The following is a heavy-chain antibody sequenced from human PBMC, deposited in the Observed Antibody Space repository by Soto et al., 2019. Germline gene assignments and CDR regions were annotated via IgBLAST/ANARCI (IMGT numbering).Heavy chain of an antibody. Sequence: QVQLVESEGGVVQPGRSLRLSCAASGFTFNAYAMHWVRQAPGKGLEWVAVMWYDGSNKLYGDSVKGRFTISRDNSKNVLYLQMNSLRVDDTALYFCARGLGGYEILRGGDYYYAMDVWGQGITVTVSS. CDR3: ARGLGGYEILRGGDYYYAMDV. CDR1: GFTFNAYA. CDR2: MWYDGSNK. D-gene: IGHD3-9*01. J-gene: IGHJ6*02. V-gene: IGHV3-33*01.